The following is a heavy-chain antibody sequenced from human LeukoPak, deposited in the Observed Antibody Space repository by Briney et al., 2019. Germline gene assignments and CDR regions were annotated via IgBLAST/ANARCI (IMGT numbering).Heavy chain of an antibody. D-gene: IGHD3-16*01. V-gene: IGHV1-24*01. J-gene: IGHJ3*02. CDR1: GYTLTELS. Sequence: GASVDVSCKVSGYTLTELSMHWVRQAPGKGLEWMGGFDPEDDETIYAQKFQGTLYAQKFQGRVTMTEDTSTDTAYMELSSLRSEDTAVYYCATENPNWGSIRAFDIWGQGTTGSVSS. CDR2: FDPEDDET. CDR3: ATENPNWGSIRAFDI.